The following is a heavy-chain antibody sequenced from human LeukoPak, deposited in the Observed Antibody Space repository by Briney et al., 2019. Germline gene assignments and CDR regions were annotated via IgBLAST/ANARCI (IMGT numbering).Heavy chain of an antibody. Sequence: GRSLRLSCAASGFTFSSYAMHWVRQAPGKVLEWVAVISYDGSNKYYADSVKGRFTISRDNSKNTLYLQMNSLRAEDTAVYYCARNYYDSSGYYYSLGYWGQGTLVTVSS. D-gene: IGHD3-22*01. V-gene: IGHV3-30-3*01. CDR1: GFTFSSYA. J-gene: IGHJ4*02. CDR3: ARNYYDSSGYYYSLGY. CDR2: ISYDGSNK.